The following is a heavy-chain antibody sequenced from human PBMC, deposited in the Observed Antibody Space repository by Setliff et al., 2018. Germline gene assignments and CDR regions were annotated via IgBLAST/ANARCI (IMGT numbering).Heavy chain of an antibody. CDR2: IYHSGNT. J-gene: IGHJ4*02. CDR3: ARVRNTQNGFFDY. V-gene: IGHV4-59*11. D-gene: IGHD1-1*01. CDR1: GGSISSHY. Sequence: SDTLSLTCTVSGGSISSHYWSWIRQPPGKGPEWIGTIYHSGNTYYNPSLNSRLTISVDTSKNQFSLRLTSVTAADTAIYYCARVRNTQNGFFDYWSQGTLVTSPQ.